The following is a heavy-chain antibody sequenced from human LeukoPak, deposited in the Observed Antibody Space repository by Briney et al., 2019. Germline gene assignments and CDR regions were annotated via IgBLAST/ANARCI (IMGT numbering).Heavy chain of an antibody. J-gene: IGHJ3*02. Sequence: PSETLSLTCTVSGGSISSSSYYWGWIRQPPGKGLEWIGSIYYSGSTYYNPSLKSRVTISVDTSKNQFSLKLSSVTAADTAVYYCARFGVTMIVRRAFDIWGQGTMVTVSS. CDR2: IYYSGST. D-gene: IGHD3-22*01. CDR1: GGSISSSSYY. CDR3: ARFGVTMIVRRAFDI. V-gene: IGHV4-39*01.